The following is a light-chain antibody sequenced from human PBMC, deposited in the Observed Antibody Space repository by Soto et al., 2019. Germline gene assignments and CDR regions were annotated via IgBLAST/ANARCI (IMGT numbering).Light chain of an antibody. CDR1: QDISNY. CDR2: DAS. J-gene: IGKJ3*01. Sequence: DIQWSQSPSSKSASVGDRVTITCQASQDISNYLNWYQQKPGKAPKLLIYDASNLETGVPSRFSGSGSGTDFTFTISSLQPEDIATYYCQQYDNLLFTFGPGTKVDIK. CDR3: QQYDNLLFT. V-gene: IGKV1-33*01.